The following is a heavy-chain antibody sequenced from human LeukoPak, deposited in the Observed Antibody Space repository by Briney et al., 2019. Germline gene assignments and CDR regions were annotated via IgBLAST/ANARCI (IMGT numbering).Heavy chain of an antibody. CDR2: ISYDGSNK. CDR3: ARRSGIAGGGAFVY. J-gene: IGHJ4*02. CDR1: GFTFSSYG. Sequence: GGSLRLSCAASGFTFSSYGMHWVRQAPGKGLEWVAGISYDGSNKYYADSVKGRFTISRDNSKNTLYLQMNSLRAEDTAVYYCARRSGIAGGGAFVYWGQGTLVTVSS. D-gene: IGHD6-19*01. V-gene: IGHV3-30*03.